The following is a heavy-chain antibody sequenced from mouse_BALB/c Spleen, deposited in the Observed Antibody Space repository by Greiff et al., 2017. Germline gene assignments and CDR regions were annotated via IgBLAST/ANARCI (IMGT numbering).Heavy chain of an antibody. D-gene: IGHD4-1*01. CDR2: IWAGGST. CDR1: WFSLTSYG. Sequence: QVQLKESGPGLVAPSQSLSITCTVSWFSLTSYGVHWVRQPPGKGLEWLGVIWAGGSTNYNSALMSRLSISKDNSKSQVFLKMNSLQTDDTAMDYCARERANWSGFAYWGQGTLVTVSA. J-gene: IGHJ3*01. CDR3: ARERANWSGFAY. V-gene: IGHV2-9*02.